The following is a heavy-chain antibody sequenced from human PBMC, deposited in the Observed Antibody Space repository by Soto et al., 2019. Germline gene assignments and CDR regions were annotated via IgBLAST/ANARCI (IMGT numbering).Heavy chain of an antibody. CDR1: GFTFSTYS. Sequence: QVQLVESGGGVVQPGRSLRLSCAASGFTFSTYSMHWVRQAPGKGLEWVAVLSYDVRNKFYADSVKGRFTISRDNAKNPLYLQMNSLSTEDTAVYYCAREHVAGYYNVLGYWGQGTLVTVSS. CDR2: LSYDVRNK. CDR3: AREHVAGYYNVLGY. J-gene: IGHJ4*02. D-gene: IGHD3-9*01. V-gene: IGHV3-30*04.